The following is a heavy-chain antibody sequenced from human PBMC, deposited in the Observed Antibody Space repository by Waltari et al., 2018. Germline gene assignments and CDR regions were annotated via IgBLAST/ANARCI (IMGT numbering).Heavy chain of an antibody. D-gene: IGHD3-22*01. CDR2: ISSSSSYI. V-gene: IGHV3-21*01. J-gene: IGHJ6*03. CDR1: GFTFSSYS. CDR3: ARTGPMIVVVNYMDV. Sequence: EVQLVESGGGLVKPGGSLRLSCAASGFTFSSYSMNWVRQAPGKGLEWVSSISSSSSYIYYADSVKGRFTISRDNAKNSLYLQMNSLRAEDTALYYCARTGPMIVVVNYMDVWGKGTTVTVSS.